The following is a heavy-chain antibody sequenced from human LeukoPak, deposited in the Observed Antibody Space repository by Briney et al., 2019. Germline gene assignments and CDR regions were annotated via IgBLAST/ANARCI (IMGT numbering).Heavy chain of an antibody. V-gene: IGHV4-59*01. CDR2: IYYSGST. Sequence: SETLSLTCTVSGGSISSGYWSWIRQPPGKGLEWIGYIYYSGSTTYNPSLKSRVTISVDTSKNQFSLRLSSMTAADTAVYYCARLHYDTSGYYYFDSWGQGPLVTVSS. J-gene: IGHJ4*02. D-gene: IGHD3-22*01. CDR3: ARLHYDTSGYYYFDS. CDR1: GGSISSGY.